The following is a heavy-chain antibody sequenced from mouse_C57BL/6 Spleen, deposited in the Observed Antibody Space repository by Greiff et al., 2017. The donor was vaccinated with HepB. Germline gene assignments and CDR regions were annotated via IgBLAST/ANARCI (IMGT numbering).Heavy chain of an antibody. CDR2: INPNNGGT. Sequence: VQLQQSGPELVKPGASVKISCKASGYTFTDYYMNWVKQSHGKSLEWIGDINPNNGGTSYNQKFKGKATLTVDKSSSTSYMALRSLTSEDSAVYYCARGRYYGSSYGFDYWGQGTTLTVSS. V-gene: IGHV1-26*01. CDR1: GYTFTDYY. J-gene: IGHJ2*01. CDR3: ARGRYYGSSYGFDY. D-gene: IGHD1-1*01.